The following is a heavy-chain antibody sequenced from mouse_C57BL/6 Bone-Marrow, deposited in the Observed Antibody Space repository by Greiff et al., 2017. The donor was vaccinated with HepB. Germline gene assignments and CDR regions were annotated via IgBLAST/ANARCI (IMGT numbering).Heavy chain of an antibody. J-gene: IGHJ4*01. Sequence: QVQLQQSGAELVKPGASVKMSCKASGYTFTSYWITWVKQRPGQGLEWIGDIYPGSGSTNYKEQFKSKATLTVDTSSSTAYMQLSSLTSEDSAVYYWARKDYYDYDVGAMDYWGQGTSVTVSS. CDR1: GYTFTSYW. CDR3: ARKDYYDYDVGAMDY. CDR2: IYPGSGST. D-gene: IGHD2-4*01. V-gene: IGHV1-55*01.